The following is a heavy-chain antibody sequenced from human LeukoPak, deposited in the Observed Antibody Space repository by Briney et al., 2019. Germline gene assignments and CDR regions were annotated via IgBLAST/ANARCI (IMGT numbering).Heavy chain of an antibody. Sequence: SETLSLTCTVSGGSISIYYWSWIRQPPGKGLEWIGYIYYSGSTNYNPSLKSRVTISVHTSKNQFSLIFNSVTAADTAVYYCERVREHYRTDSSGWYYYYYYYMDVWGKGTTVTVS. CDR3: ERVREHYRTDSSGWYYYYYYYMDV. CDR1: GGSISIYY. D-gene: IGHD6-19*01. CDR2: IYYSGST. J-gene: IGHJ6*03. V-gene: IGHV4-59*01.